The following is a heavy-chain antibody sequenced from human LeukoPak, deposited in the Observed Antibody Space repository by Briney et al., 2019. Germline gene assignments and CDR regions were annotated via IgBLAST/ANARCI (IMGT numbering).Heavy chain of an antibody. CDR3: AKDIQLST. Sequence: TGGSLRLSCAASGFNFRDAAMTWVRQAPGKGLEWVSLISFSGDNSYYADSVKGRFTISRDNSKNTLSLQMNSLRVEDTAIYYCAKDIQLSTWGLGTMVTVPS. V-gene: IGHV3-23*01. CDR1: GFNFRDAA. D-gene: IGHD5-24*01. J-gene: IGHJ3*01. CDR2: ISFSGDNS.